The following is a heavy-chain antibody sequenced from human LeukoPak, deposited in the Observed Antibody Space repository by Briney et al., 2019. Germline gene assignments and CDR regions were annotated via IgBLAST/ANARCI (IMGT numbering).Heavy chain of an antibody. CDR3: ARSITGTGGHGWYFDL. CDR2: IYYSGST. D-gene: IGHD1/OR15-1a*01. V-gene: IGHV4-59*01. Sequence: SETLSLTCTVSGGSISSYYWSWIRQPPGKGPEWIGYIYYSGSTNYNPSLKSRVTISVDTSKNQFSLKLSSVTAADTAVYYCARSITGTGGHGWYFDLWGRGTLVTVSS. CDR1: GGSISSYY. J-gene: IGHJ2*01.